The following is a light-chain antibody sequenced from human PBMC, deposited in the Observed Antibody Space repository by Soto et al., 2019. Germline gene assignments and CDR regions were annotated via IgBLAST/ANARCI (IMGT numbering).Light chain of an antibody. CDR3: LQYGTSPRT. V-gene: IGKV3-20*01. CDR1: QSVSSSF. J-gene: IGKJ2*01. CDR2: GAS. Sequence: EIVLTQSPGTLSLSPGERATLSCRASQSVSSSFLAWYQQKPGQAPRLHIYGASSRATGIPDRFSVSGSGTDFTLTISRMEPEDFAVYYCLQYGTSPRTFGQGTKLEIK.